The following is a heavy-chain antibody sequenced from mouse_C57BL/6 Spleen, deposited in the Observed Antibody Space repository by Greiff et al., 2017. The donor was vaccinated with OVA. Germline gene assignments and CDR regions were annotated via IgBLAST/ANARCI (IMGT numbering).Heavy chain of an antibody. V-gene: IGHV1-69*01. CDR3: ARSLRRVDY. CDR2: IDPSDSYT. J-gene: IGHJ2*01. CDR1: GYTFTSYW. D-gene: IGHD1-2*01. Sequence: QVQLQQPGAELVMPGASVKLSCKASGYTFTSYWMHWVKQRPGQGLEWIGEIDPSDSYTNYHQKFKGKSTLTVDKSSSTAYMQLSSLTSEDSAVYYCARSLRRVDYWGQGTTLTVSS.